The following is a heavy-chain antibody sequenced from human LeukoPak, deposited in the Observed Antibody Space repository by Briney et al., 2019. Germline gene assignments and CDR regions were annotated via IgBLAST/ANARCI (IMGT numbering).Heavy chain of an antibody. CDR3: ARGFRYCSGGSCYPGVNWFDP. J-gene: IGHJ5*02. CDR2: IYYSGTT. D-gene: IGHD2-15*01. CDR1: GGSISAKSYSSNNH. V-gene: IGHV4-39*01. Sequence: SETLSLTCTVSGGSISAKSYSSNNHWGWIRPPPGKGLEWIGSIYYSGTTCYNPSLKSRVTMSVDTSKNQFSLKLNSVTAADTAGYYCARGFRYCSGGSCYPGVNWFDPWGQGTLVTVSS.